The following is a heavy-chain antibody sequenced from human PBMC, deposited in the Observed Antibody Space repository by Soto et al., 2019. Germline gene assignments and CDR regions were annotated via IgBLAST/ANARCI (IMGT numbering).Heavy chain of an antibody. J-gene: IGHJ4*02. CDR3: ATTNKGIAVAGDDY. D-gene: IGHD6-19*01. Sequence: SETLSLTCTVSGGSISSSSYYWGWIRQPPGKGLEWIGSIYYSGSTYYNPSLKSRVTISVDTSKNQFSLKLSSVTAADTAVYYCATTNKGIAVAGDDYWGQGTLVTVSS. CDR1: GGSISSSSYY. V-gene: IGHV4-39*01. CDR2: IYYSGST.